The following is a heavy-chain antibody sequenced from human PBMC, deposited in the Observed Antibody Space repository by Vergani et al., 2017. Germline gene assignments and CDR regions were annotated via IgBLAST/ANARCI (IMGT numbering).Heavy chain of an antibody. CDR1: GGSIRSTFYY. CDR2: IYYSGST. J-gene: IGHJ6*03. V-gene: IGHV4-39*01. Sequence: QLQLQESDPGLVKPSETLSLTCTVSGGSIRSTFYYWGWIRQPPGKGLEWIGTIYYSGSTYYNPSLKSRVTISVDTSKNQFSLKLNSVTAADTAVYYCATHKEQLVPANYYYYYYMDVWGKGTTVTVSS. D-gene: IGHD6-13*01. CDR3: ATHKEQLVPANYYYYYYMDV.